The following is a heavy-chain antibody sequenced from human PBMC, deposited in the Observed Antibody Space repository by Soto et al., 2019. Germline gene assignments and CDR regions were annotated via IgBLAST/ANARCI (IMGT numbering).Heavy chain of an antibody. J-gene: IGHJ5*02. D-gene: IGHD3-22*01. CDR3: ARDASGYYYTWFDP. Sequence: QVQLVQSGAEVKKPGSSVKVSCKASGGTFSSYAISWVRQAPGQGLEWMGGIIPIFGTANYAQKFQGRVTITADESTNTAYMELISLSTEYTAVYYCARDASGYYYTWFDPWGQRTLVTVSS. CDR2: IIPIFGTA. CDR1: GGTFSSYA. V-gene: IGHV1-69*01.